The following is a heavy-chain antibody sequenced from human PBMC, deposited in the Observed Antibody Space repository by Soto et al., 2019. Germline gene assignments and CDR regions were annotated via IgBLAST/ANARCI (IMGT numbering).Heavy chain of an antibody. V-gene: IGHV4-34*01. CDR2: INHSGST. D-gene: IGHD2-15*01. CDR3: ARRGALYCSGGSCYSQHLKFDY. J-gene: IGHJ4*02. Sequence: PSETLSLTCAVYGGSFSGYYWRWIRQNPGQGLEWIGEINHSGSTNYNPSLKSRVTISVDTSKNQFSLKLSSVTAADTAVYYCARRGALYCSGGSCYSQHLKFDYWGQGTLVTVSS. CDR1: GGSFSGYY.